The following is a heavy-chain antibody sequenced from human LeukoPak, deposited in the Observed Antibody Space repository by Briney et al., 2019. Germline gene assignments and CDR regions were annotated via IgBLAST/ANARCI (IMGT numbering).Heavy chain of an antibody. D-gene: IGHD1-26*01. V-gene: IGHV3-13*01. CDR1: GFTFSDHA. Sequence: GGSLRLSCAASGFTFSDHAMHWVRQATGKGLEWVSAIGIAGDTFYPGSVKGRFTISRENAENSLYLQMNSLRAEDTAVYYCVRQKKSHGNFDYWGQGTLVTVPS. CDR3: VRQKKSHGNFDY. CDR2: IGIAGDT. J-gene: IGHJ4*02.